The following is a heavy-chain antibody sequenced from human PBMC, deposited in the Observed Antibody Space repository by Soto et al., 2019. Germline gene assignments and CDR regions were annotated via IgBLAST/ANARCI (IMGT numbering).Heavy chain of an antibody. D-gene: IGHD3-9*01. V-gene: IGHV4-39*01. CDR3: ARHGLYDILTGPPPQGMDV. J-gene: IGHJ6*02. CDR2: IYYSGST. CDR1: GGSISSSSYY. Sequence: NPSETLSLTCTVSGGSISSSSYYWGWIRQPPGKGLEWIGSIYYSGSTYYNPSLKSRVTISVDTSKNQFSLKLSSVTAADTAVYYCARHGLYDILTGPPPQGMDVWGQGTTVTVSS.